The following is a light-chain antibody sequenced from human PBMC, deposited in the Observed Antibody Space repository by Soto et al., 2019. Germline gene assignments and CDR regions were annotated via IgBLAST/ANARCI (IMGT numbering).Light chain of an antibody. CDR1: QSISSY. CDR2: AAS. V-gene: IGKV1-39*01. J-gene: IGKJ1*01. Sequence: DIQMTQSPSSLSASVGDRVTITCRASQSISSYLNWYQQKPGKAPKLLIYAASSLQSGVPSRFSGSRSGTDFTLTISSLQPEDFATDYCQQTYSTPRTFGQGTKVEIK. CDR3: QQTYSTPRT.